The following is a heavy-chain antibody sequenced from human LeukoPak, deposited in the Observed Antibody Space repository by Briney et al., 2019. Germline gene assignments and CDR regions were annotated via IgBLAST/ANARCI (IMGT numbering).Heavy chain of an antibody. CDR3: ARGIAARVIDY. J-gene: IGHJ4*02. Sequence: GGSLRLSCSASGFTFSSYAISWVRQAPGKGLEWVSYISSGSSTTYSADSVKGRFSISRDNAENSLYLQMNSLRVEDTAVYYCARGIAARVIDYWGQGILVTVSS. CDR1: GFTFSSYA. D-gene: IGHD2-21*01. CDR2: ISSGSSTT. V-gene: IGHV3-48*04.